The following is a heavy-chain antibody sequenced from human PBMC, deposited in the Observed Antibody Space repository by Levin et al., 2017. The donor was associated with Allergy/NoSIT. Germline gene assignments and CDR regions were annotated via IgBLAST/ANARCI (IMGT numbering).Heavy chain of an antibody. CDR1: GYTFTGYY. CDR3: ARIMCSSTSCYDIGWFDP. D-gene: IGHD2-2*01. Sequence: GESLKISCKASGYTFTGYYMHWVRQAPGQGLEWMGWINPNSGGTNYAQKFQGRVTMTRDTSISTAYMELSRLRSDDTAVYYCARIMCSSTSCYDIGWFDPWGQGTLVTVSS. V-gene: IGHV1-2*02. CDR2: INPNSGGT. J-gene: IGHJ5*02.